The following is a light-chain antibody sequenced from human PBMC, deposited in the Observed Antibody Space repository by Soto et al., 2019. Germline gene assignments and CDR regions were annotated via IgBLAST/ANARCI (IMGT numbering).Light chain of an antibody. V-gene: IGLV2-14*01. CDR2: EVS. J-gene: IGLJ1*01. CDR3: SSYTSSSTLCV. Sequence: QSALTQSASVSGSPGQSITISCTGTSSDVGGYNYVSWYQRHPGKAPKLMLYEVSNRPSGISNRFSGSKSGNTASLTISGLQAEDEADYYCSSYTSSSTLCVFGTGTKVTVL. CDR1: SSDVGGYNY.